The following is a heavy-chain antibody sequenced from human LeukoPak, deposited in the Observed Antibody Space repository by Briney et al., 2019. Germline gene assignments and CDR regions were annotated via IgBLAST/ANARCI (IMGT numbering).Heavy chain of an antibody. D-gene: IGHD1-26*01. V-gene: IGHV4-30-2*02. CDR2: FYGSGSA. Sequence: SETLSLTCTVSGDSISSGAYYWSWIRQPPGKGLEWIGYFYGSGSASYNPSLKSRVTISVDTSKNQFSLKLSSVTAADTAVYYCASSMMWELPPAETDAFDIWGQGTMVTVSS. J-gene: IGHJ3*02. CDR1: GDSISSGAYY. CDR3: ASSMMWELPPAETDAFDI.